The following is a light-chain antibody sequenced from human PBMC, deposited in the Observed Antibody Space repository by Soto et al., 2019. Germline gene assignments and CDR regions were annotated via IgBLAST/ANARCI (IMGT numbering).Light chain of an antibody. J-gene: IGKJ4*01. V-gene: IGKV3-20*01. CDR2: AAS. CDR3: QQYGNSPLLT. CDR1: QSVARNS. Sequence: EIVLTQSPGTLSLSPGDSATLSCRASQSVARNSIAWYQQRPGQAPRLLIYAASGRATGIPDRFSGSGSGTDFTLTISRLEPEDFAVYSCQQYGNSPLLTFGGGTKV.